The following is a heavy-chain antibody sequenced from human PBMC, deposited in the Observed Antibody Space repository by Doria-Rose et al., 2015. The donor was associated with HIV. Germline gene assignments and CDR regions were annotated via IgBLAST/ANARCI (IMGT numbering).Heavy chain of an antibody. V-gene: IGHV4-4*09. CDR1: GGSISSYY. CDR3: ARFRPSRGIYYSLDV. Sequence: QQWGAGLLKPAETLSLTCTVSGGSISSYYWNWIRQPPGKGLEWIGYIYSSGSTHYNSSLKSRVTKSIDTSKNQFSLKLSSVTAADTAVYYCARFRPSRGIYYSLDVWGKGTTVTVSS. CDR2: IYSSGST. D-gene: IGHD3-10*01. J-gene: IGHJ6*03.